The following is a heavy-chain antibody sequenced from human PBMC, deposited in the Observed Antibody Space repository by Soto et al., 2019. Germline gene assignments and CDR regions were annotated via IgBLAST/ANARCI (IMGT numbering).Heavy chain of an antibody. Sequence: PGGSLRLSCAASGFTFSTYWMHWVRQAPGKGLVWVSRTNSDGSSTNYADHVKGRFTISRDNAKNTLYLQMKSLRAEDTAVYYCAREGMGFSNWFDPRGQGTVVTVSS. J-gene: IGHJ5*02. V-gene: IGHV3-74*01. CDR1: GFTFSTYW. D-gene: IGHD2-8*01. CDR3: AREGMGFSNWFDP. CDR2: TNSDGSST.